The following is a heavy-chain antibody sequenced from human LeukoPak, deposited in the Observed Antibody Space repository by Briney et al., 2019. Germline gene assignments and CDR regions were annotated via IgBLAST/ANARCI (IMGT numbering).Heavy chain of an antibody. CDR1: GFTFKNAW. V-gene: IGHV3-15*01. CDR3: STDVPNGVEGY. Sequence: PGGSLRLSCAASGFTFKNAWMSWVRQAPGKGLEWVGRIKSKNDGGIRDYAAPVKGRFTISRDDSKNTLYLQMNSLKTEDTAVYFCSTDVPNGVEGYWGQGTLVTVSS. CDR2: IKSKNDGGIR. J-gene: IGHJ4*02. D-gene: IGHD2-8*01.